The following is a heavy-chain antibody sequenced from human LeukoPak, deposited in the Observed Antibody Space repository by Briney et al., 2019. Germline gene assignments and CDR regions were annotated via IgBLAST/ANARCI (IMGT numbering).Heavy chain of an antibody. V-gene: IGHV5-51*01. CDR2: IAPGDSDT. CDR1: GYSFTDHW. CDR3: ARHRVASFTKDFDH. J-gene: IGHJ4*02. Sequence: GESLKISCKGSGYSFTDHWIAWVRQMPGKGLEWMGIIAPGDSDTRYSPSFQGQVTISADKSISTVYLQWSALKASDTAMYYCARHRVASFTKDFDHWGQGTLVTVSP. D-gene: IGHD1-26*01.